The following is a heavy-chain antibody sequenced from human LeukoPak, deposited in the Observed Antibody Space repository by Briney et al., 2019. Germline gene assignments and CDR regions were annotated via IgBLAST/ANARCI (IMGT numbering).Heavy chain of an antibody. CDR2: ISDRGST. V-gene: IGHV4-59*01. Sequence: PSETLSLTCTVSGGSIGSYYWSWIRQSPGKGLEWIGYISDRGSTDSNPSLKSRVTISVDTSKNRFSLRLSSVTAADTAVYYCATTSSISVAGRFDYWAREPWSPSPQ. D-gene: IGHD6-19*01. CDR3: ATTSSISVAGRFDY. CDR1: GGSIGSYY. J-gene: IGHJ4*02.